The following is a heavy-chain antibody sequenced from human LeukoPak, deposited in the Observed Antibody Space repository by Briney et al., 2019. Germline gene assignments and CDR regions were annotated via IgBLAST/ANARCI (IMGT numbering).Heavy chain of an antibody. Sequence: GGSLRLSCAASGFTFSSYGMHWVRQAPGKGLEWVANIKQDGSEKYYVDSVKGRFTISRDNAKNSLYLQMNSLRAEDTAVYYCASFSSSGYWGQGTLVTVSS. J-gene: IGHJ4*02. CDR1: GFTFSSYG. CDR2: IKQDGSEK. D-gene: IGHD6-6*01. CDR3: ASFSSSGY. V-gene: IGHV3-7*03.